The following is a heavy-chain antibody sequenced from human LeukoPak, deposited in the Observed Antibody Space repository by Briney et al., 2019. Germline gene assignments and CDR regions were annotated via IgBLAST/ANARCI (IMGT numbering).Heavy chain of an antibody. D-gene: IGHD6-13*01. V-gene: IGHV1-18*01. CDR2: ISAYNGNT. CDR1: GYTFTSYG. CDR3: ASQPIAAAGRFDY. J-gene: IGHJ4*02. Sequence: WASVKVSCKASGYTFTSYGISWVRQAPGQGLEWMGWISAYNGNTNYAQKLQGRVTMTTDTSTSTAHMELRSLRSDDTAVYYCASQPIAAAGRFDYWGQGTLVTVSS.